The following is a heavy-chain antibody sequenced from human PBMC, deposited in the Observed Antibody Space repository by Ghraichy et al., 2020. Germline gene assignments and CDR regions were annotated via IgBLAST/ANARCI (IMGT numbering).Heavy chain of an antibody. D-gene: IGHD6-13*01. J-gene: IGHJ3*02. Sequence: GGSLRLSCAASGFTFSSYSMNWVRQAPGKGLEWVSSISSSGSYIYYADSLKGRFTISRDNAKNSLYLQMNSLRAEDTAMYYCARDQGLTVAAGYDAFDIWGQGTMVTVSS. CDR3: ARDQGLTVAAGYDAFDI. CDR1: GFTFSSYS. V-gene: IGHV3-21*01. CDR2: ISSSGSYI.